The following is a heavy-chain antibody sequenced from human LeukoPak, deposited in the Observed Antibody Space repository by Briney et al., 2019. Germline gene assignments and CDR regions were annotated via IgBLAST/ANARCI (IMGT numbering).Heavy chain of an antibody. J-gene: IGHJ4*02. CDR3: TRDSLLNSGYHFFDY. CDR2: IRWSSGTI. CDR1: GFTFVDYG. V-gene: IGHV3-9*01. D-gene: IGHD3-22*01. Sequence: GGSLRLSCAASGFTFVDYGMHWVRQAPGKGLEWVSGIRWSSGTIGYADSVKGRFIISRDNAKNSLYLQMNSLRAEDTALYDCTRDSLLNSGYHFFDYWGQGTLVAVSS.